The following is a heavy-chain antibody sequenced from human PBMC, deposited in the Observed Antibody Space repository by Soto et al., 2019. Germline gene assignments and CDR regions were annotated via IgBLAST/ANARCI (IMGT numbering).Heavy chain of an antibody. V-gene: IGHV3-23*01. Sequence: EVQLLESGGGLVQPGGSLRLSCAASGFTFSSYAMSWVRQAPGKGLEWVSAISGSGGSTYYADSVRGRFTISRDNSKNTLYLHMNSLRADDTAVYYGAKHPSSGWPERSYYFDHWGQGTLVTVAA. CDR1: GFTFSSYA. CDR2: ISGSGGST. CDR3: AKHPSSGWPERSYYFDH. D-gene: IGHD6-19*01. J-gene: IGHJ4*02.